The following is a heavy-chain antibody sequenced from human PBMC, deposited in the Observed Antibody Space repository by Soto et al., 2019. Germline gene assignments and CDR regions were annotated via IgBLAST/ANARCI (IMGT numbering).Heavy chain of an antibody. CDR3: AKAKNDYNWDNRPPFDY. D-gene: IGHD1-20*01. V-gene: IGHV3-23*01. J-gene: IGHJ4*02. CDR2: ISANDVGT. CDR1: GFTLRNYA. Sequence: PGGSLRLSCEASGFTLRNYAMTWVRQSPGKGLEWVSLISANDVGTDYAESVKTRFTISTEQYRNTVYLQMDSLRADDTAIYYCAKAKNDYNWDNRPPFDYRGQRTLVNVSS.